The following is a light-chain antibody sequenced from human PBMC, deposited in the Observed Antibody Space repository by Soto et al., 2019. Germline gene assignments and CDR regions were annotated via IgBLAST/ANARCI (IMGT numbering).Light chain of an antibody. CDR3: QQRRNGPLT. CDR2: DAS. CDR1: QSVSSY. J-gene: IGKJ5*01. V-gene: IGKV3-11*01. Sequence: EIVLTQSPATLSLSPGERATLSCRASQSVSSYFAWYQQKPGQAPRLLIYDASNRATGIPARFSGSGSGTDFTLTISSLEPEDFAVYYCQQRRNGPLTFGQGTRLEIK.